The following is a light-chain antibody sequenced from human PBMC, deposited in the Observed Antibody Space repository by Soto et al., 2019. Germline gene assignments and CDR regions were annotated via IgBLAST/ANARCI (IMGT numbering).Light chain of an antibody. CDR3: FSYAGDSTGV. Sequence: QSVLTQPASVSGSPGQSITISCTGTSSDVGGYNSVSWYQQHPGKAPKLMIYEVSNRPSGVSNRFSGSKSGYTASLTISGLQAEDEADYFCFSYAGDSTGVFGGGTKLTVL. V-gene: IGLV2-23*02. CDR2: EVS. CDR1: SSDVGGYNS. J-gene: IGLJ3*02.